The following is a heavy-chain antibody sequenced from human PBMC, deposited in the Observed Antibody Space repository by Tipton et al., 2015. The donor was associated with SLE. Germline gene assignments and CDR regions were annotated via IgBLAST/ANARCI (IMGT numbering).Heavy chain of an antibody. CDR3: AREGITIIGGFDP. V-gene: IGHV3-30*04. J-gene: IGHJ5*02. Sequence: SLRLSCAASGFTFSNYAMHWVRQAPGKGLEWVAVISYDGSNKYYADSVKGRFTISRDNSKNTLYLQMNSLRAEDTAVYYCAREGITIIGGFDPWGQGTLVTVSS. CDR2: ISYDGSNK. CDR1: GFTFSNYA. D-gene: IGHD3-3*01.